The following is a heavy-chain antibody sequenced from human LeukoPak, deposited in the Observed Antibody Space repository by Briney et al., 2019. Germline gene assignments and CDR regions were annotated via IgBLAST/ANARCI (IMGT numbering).Heavy chain of an antibody. Sequence: ASVKVSCKASGYTFTSYDINWVRQATGQGLEWMGWMIPNSGNTGYAQKLQGRVTMTRSIFISTAYMELSNLRSEDTAVYYCARVEFISGYSHIYWGQGTLVTVSS. CDR3: ARVEFISGYSHIY. J-gene: IGHJ4*02. V-gene: IGHV1-8*01. D-gene: IGHD3-22*01. CDR2: MIPNSGNT. CDR1: GYTFTSYD.